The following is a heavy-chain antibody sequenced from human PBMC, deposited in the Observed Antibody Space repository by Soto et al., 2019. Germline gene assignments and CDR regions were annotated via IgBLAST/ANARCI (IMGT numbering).Heavy chain of an antibody. J-gene: IGHJ6*02. Sequence: GGSLRLSCAASGFTYSSYWMSWVRQAPGKGLEWVANIKQEGSEKYYVDSVKGRFPISRDNAKNSLYLQMSSLGAEDTAVYYCARELRGDYDFWSGYQLPYYYYYGMDVWGQGTTVTVSS. CDR3: ARELRGDYDFWSGYQLPYYYYYGMDV. V-gene: IGHV3-7*01. CDR2: IKQEGSEK. D-gene: IGHD3-3*01. CDR1: GFTYSSYW.